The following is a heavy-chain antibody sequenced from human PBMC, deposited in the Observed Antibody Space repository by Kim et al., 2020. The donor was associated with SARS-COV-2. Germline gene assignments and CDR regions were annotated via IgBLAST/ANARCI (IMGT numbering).Heavy chain of an antibody. CDR2: ISSNGGST. Sequence: GGSLRLSCSASGFTFSNSAMHWVRQAPGKGLEYVSAISSNGGSTYYADSVKGRFTISRDNSKNTLYLQMSSLRAEDTAVYYCVKGVSTRPVYYGMDVWGQGTTVTVSS. CDR1: GFTFSNSA. J-gene: IGHJ6*02. CDR3: VKGVSTRPVYYGMDV. V-gene: IGHV3-64D*06. D-gene: IGHD3-10*01.